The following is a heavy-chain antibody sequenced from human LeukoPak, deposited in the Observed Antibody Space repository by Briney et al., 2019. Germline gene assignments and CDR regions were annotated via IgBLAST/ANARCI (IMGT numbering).Heavy chain of an antibody. J-gene: IGHJ4*02. D-gene: IGHD2-2*01. CDR3: ARDRSSWGYYFDY. V-gene: IGHV4-59*01. CDR1: GGFISSYY. Sequence: SETLSLTCTVPGGFISSYYWSWIRQPPGKGLEWIGYIYYSGSTNYNPSLKSRVTISVDTSKNQFSLKLSSVTAADTAVYYCARDRSSWGYYFDYWGQGTLVTVSS. CDR2: IYYSGST.